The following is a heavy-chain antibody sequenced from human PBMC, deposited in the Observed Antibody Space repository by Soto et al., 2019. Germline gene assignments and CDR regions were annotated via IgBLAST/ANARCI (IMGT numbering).Heavy chain of an antibody. J-gene: IGHJ6*02. V-gene: IGHV3-53*04. D-gene: IGHD2-15*01. CDR1: GFTVSSNY. CDR2: IYSGGST. CDR3: AREGRGYGSGGSCYAYYGMDG. Sequence: PGGSLRLSCAASGFTVSSNYMSWVRQAPGKGLEWVSVIYSGGSTYYADSVKGRFTISRHNSKNTLYLQMNSLRAEDTAVYYCAREGRGYGSGGSCYAYYGMDGWGQGTRVTVSS.